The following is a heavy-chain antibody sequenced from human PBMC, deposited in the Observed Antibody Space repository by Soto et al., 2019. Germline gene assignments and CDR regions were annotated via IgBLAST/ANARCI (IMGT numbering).Heavy chain of an antibody. CDR2: INHSGST. D-gene: IGHD7-27*01. Sequence: SETLSLTCAVYGLSFSGYYWSWIRQPPGKGLEWIGEINHSGSTNYNPSLKSRVTISVDTSKNQFSLKLSSVTAADTAVYYCARLGIRDFDYWGQGILVTVSS. CDR1: GLSFSGYY. CDR3: ARLGIRDFDY. V-gene: IGHV4-34*01. J-gene: IGHJ4*02.